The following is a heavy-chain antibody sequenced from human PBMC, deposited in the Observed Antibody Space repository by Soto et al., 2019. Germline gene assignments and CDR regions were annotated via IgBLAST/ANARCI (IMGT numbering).Heavy chain of an antibody. Sequence: QVQLVHSGSELKKPGPSVKVSCKASGYTFTSYALNWVRQAPGQGLEWMGWINTNTGNPTYAQGFTGRFVFSLDTPVSTAYLLTCSLKADDTAVSYCAREAIDYSNYWFDPWGQGTLDTVSS. CDR3: AREAIDYSNYWFDP. D-gene: IGHD4-4*01. J-gene: IGHJ5*02. CDR2: INTNTGNP. V-gene: IGHV7-4-1*01. CDR1: GYTFTSYA.